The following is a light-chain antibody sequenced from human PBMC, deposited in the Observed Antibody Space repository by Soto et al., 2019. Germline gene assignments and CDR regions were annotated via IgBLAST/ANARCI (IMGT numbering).Light chain of an antibody. Sequence: QSVLSQPPPASGTPGQTVIISCSGSRSDIGSNFVNWYQHLPGTAPKLLIYNSNQRPSGVPDRFSGSKSGTSASLAISGLQSEDEADYYCAAWDDSLTGPVFGTGTKLTVL. CDR3: AAWDDSLTGPV. J-gene: IGLJ1*01. V-gene: IGLV1-44*01. CDR1: RSDIGSNF. CDR2: NSN.